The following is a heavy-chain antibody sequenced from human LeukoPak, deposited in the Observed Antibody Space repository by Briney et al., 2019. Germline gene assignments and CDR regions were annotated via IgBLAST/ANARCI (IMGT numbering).Heavy chain of an antibody. V-gene: IGHV3-30*18. J-gene: IGHJ4*02. CDR2: ISYDGSNK. CDR1: GFTFSSYG. D-gene: IGHD3-22*01. Sequence: PSGGSLRLSCAASGFTFSSYGMHWVRQAPGKGLEWVAVISYDGSNKYYADSVKGRFTISRDNSKNTLYLQMNSLRAEDTAVYYCAKDNADYYDSSGYDYWGQGTLVTVSS. CDR3: AKDNADYYDSSGYDY.